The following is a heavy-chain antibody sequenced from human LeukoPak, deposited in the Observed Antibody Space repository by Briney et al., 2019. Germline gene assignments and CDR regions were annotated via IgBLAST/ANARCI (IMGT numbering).Heavy chain of an antibody. J-gene: IGHJ4*02. Sequence: PSEALSLTCTVSGGSISAYYWSWIRQPPGKGLVCIGYIFYSGNTHYNPSLKSRVTMSVDTSKNQFSLRLSSVTPADTAVYYCARDRGEGIVGTFDYWGQGTLVTVSS. CDR1: GGSISAYY. CDR2: IFYSGNT. D-gene: IGHD1-26*01. V-gene: IGHV4-59*01. CDR3: ARDRGEGIVGTFDY.